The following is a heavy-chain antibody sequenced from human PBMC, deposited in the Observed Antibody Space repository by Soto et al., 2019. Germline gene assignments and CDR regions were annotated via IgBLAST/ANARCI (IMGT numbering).Heavy chain of an antibody. J-gene: IGHJ4*02. CDR3: TTDLGSGWYWA. Sequence: EVQLVESGGGLVKPGGSLRLSCAASGFTFSNAWMSWVRQAPGKGLEWVGHIKSKTDGGTTDYAAPVKGRFTISRDDSKNMLSLQMNSLNTEDTAVYLCTTDLGSGWYWAWGQGTLVTVSS. CDR1: GFTFSNAW. V-gene: IGHV3-15*01. CDR2: IKSKTDGGTT. D-gene: IGHD6-19*01.